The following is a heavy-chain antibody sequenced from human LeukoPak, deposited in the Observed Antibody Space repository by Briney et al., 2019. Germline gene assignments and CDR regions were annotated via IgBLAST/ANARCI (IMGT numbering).Heavy chain of an antibody. D-gene: IGHD1-1*01. CDR2: IYYTGTT. CDR1: AGSISSYY. CDR3: ATSVGTTGTT. Sequence: PSETLSLTCTVSAGSISSYYWNWLRQSPGKGLEWIRYIYYTGTTKYNPSLTSRVTISIDMSKNQFSLKLSSVTAADTAVYYCATSVGTTGTTWGQGTLVIVSS. V-gene: IGHV4-59*08. J-gene: IGHJ4*02.